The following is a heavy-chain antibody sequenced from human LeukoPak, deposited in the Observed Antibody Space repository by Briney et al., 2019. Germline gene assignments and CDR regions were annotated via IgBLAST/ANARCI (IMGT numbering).Heavy chain of an antibody. CDR3: AKDSGAVAVGAFDI. CDR1: GFTFSSYA. J-gene: IGHJ3*02. CDR2: INGRGDGT. D-gene: IGHD6-19*01. V-gene: IGHV3-23*01. Sequence: GGFLRLSCAASGFTFSSYAMSWVRQAPGKGLEWISSINGRGDGTYYADSVKGRFTISRDNSKDMLYLQMNSLRAEDTAVYYCAKDSGAVAVGAFDIWGQGTMVTVSS.